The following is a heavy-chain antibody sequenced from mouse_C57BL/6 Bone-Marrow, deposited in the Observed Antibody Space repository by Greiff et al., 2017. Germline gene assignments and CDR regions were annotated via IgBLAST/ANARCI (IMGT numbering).Heavy chain of an antibody. Sequence: QVQLQQSGAELVRPGTSVKMSCKASGYTFTNYWIGWAKQRPGHGLEWIGDIYPGGGYTNYNEKFKGKATLTADKSSSTAYMQFISLTSEDSAIYYCARYEGYYDAMDYWGQGTSVTVSA. V-gene: IGHV1-63*01. D-gene: IGHD2-3*01. J-gene: IGHJ4*01. CDR2: IYPGGGYT. CDR1: GYTFTNYW. CDR3: ARYEGYYDAMDY.